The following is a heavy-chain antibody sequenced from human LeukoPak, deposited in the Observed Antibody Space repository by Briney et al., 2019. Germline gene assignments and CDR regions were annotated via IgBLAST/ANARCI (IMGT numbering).Heavy chain of an antibody. CDR3: ARVASSVEDV. J-gene: IGHJ6*02. Sequence: SETLSLTCTVSGASIKTFYWSWIRQPAGKGLGWIGRISPSGSTNYNPSLKSRVTMSVDSSKNLFSLNLRSVTAADTAVYYCARVASSVEDVWGQGTTITVSS. CDR2: ISPSGST. CDR1: GASIKTFY. V-gene: IGHV4-4*07. D-gene: IGHD3-22*01.